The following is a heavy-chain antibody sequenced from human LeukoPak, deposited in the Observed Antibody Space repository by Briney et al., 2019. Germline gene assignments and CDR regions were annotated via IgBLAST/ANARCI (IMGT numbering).Heavy chain of an antibody. CDR2: ISAYNGNT. Sequence: ASVKVSCKASGYTFTSYGISWVRQAPGQGLEWMGWISAYNGNTNYAQKLQGRATMTTDTSTSTAYMELRSLRSDDTAVYYCARGYCSSTSCYARPPYYYYYMDVWGKGTTVTVSS. J-gene: IGHJ6*03. V-gene: IGHV1-18*01. CDR1: GYTFTSYG. D-gene: IGHD2-2*01. CDR3: ARGYCSSTSCYARPPYYYYYMDV.